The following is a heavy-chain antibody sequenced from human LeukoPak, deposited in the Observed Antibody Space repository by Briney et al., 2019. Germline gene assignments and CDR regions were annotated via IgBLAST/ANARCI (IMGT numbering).Heavy chain of an antibody. Sequence: SPETLSLTCAVSGGSISSGGYCWSWIRQQPGKGLEWIGYIYYSGSPFCHPSRKSLVTISVDTSKNQSSLKLSSVTAADTAVYYCERESRRRDGYNLYYYYGMDVWGQGTTVTVSS. CDR2: IYYSGSP. CDR1: GGSISSGGYC. J-gene: IGHJ6*02. V-gene: IGHV4-31*01. CDR3: ERESRRRDGYNLYYYYGMDV. D-gene: IGHD5-24*01.